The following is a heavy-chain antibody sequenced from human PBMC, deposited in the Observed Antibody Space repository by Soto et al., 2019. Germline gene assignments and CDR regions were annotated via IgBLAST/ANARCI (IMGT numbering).Heavy chain of an antibody. Sequence: QVQLVQSGAEVKEPGSSVKVACQASGGAFSTYAISWVRQAPGQGLEWMGGVIPLFGTSNYLPKFQGRVSIAADRYTETVYMELSRLRFDDTAVYFCARELKAGGQFGMDVWGQGTTVTVSS. CDR2: VIPLFGTS. CDR3: ARELKAGGQFGMDV. D-gene: IGHD1-26*01. V-gene: IGHV1-69*06. J-gene: IGHJ6*02. CDR1: GGAFSTYA.